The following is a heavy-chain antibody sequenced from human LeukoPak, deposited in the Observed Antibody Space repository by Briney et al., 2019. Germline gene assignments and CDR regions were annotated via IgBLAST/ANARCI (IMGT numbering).Heavy chain of an antibody. CDR2: FSYDGSIK. CDR3: AKEMGSGLIDY. J-gene: IGHJ4*02. CDR1: GFTCSTYG. D-gene: IGHD2-15*01. V-gene: IGHV3-30*18. Sequence: GGSLRLSCAASGFTCSTYGMHWVRQAPGKGLEWVAVFSYDGSIKDYADSVKDRFTIPGDNSKNTLYLQTNSLRAEDTAVYYCAKEMGSGLIDYWGQGTLVTVSS.